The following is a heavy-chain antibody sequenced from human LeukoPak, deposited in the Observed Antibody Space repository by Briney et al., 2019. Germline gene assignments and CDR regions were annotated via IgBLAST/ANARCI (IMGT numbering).Heavy chain of an antibody. V-gene: IGHV3-74*01. CDR1: GFTFSSYG. CDR3: ARYDYVWGSYPPP. CDR2: INSDGSST. Sequence: GGSLRLTCAASGFTFSSYGMSWVRQAPGKGLVWVSRINSDGSSTSYADSVKGRFTISRDNAKNTLYLQMNSLRAEDTAVYYCARYDYVWGSYPPPWGQGTLVTVSS. D-gene: IGHD3-16*02. J-gene: IGHJ5*02.